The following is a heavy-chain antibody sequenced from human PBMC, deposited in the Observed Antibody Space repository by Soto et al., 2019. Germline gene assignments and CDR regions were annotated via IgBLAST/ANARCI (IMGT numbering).Heavy chain of an antibody. J-gene: IGHJ4*02. CDR2: IFYSGST. Sequence: QVQLRESGPGLVKPSQTLSLTCSVSGDSLSRGAYYWPWIRQHPVKGLEWIGYIFYSGSTYYTPSLHSRLTISVDTSKNQFSLKLTSLTAADTAVYYCARGNSGKYYFDFWGQGTLVTVSS. CDR3: ARGNSGKYYFDF. V-gene: IGHV4-31*02. D-gene: IGHD3-10*01. CDR1: GDSLSRGAYY.